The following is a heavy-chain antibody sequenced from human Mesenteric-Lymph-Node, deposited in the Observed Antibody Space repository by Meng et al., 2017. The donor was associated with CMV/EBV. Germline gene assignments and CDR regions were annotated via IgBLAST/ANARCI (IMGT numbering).Heavy chain of an antibody. CDR1: GGSISSGDYY. V-gene: IGHV4-30-4*08. J-gene: IGHJ6*02. D-gene: IGHD2-2*01. Sequence: SCTVSGGSISSGDYYWSWTRQPPGKGLEWIGYIYYSGSTYYNPSLKSRVTISVDTSKNQFSLKLSSVTAADTAVYYCARGRGYCSSTSCPIGNYGMDVWGQGTTVTVSS. CDR3: ARGRGYCSSTSCPIGNYGMDV. CDR2: IYYSGST.